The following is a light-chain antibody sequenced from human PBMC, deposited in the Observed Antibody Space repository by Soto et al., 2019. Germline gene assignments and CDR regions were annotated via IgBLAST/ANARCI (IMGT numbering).Light chain of an antibody. J-gene: IGLJ1*01. CDR3: SSYTSRSTYV. CDR1: RGDVGGYNY. CDR2: DVT. Sequence: QSALTQPASVSGSPGQSITISCSGTRGDVGGYNYVYWHQHHPGKAPKLLIYDVTNRPSGVSNRFSASKSGNTASLTISGLQPGDEADYYCSSYTSRSTYVFGTGTKLTVL. V-gene: IGLV2-14*03.